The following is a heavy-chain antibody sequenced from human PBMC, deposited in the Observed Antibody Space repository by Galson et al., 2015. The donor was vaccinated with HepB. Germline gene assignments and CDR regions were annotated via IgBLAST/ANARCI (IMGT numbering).Heavy chain of an antibody. CDR2: IYHSGST. CDR3: ARYTSGYYFGFDY. J-gene: IGHJ4*02. CDR1: GGSISGTNW. D-gene: IGHD3-22*01. Sequence: ETLSLTCAVSGGSISGTNWWWSWVRQPPGKGLEWIGEIYHSGSTNYHPSLRSRVTISVDKSKSQFSLKLSSVTAADTAVYYCARYTSGYYFGFDYWGQGTLVTVSS. V-gene: IGHV4-4*02.